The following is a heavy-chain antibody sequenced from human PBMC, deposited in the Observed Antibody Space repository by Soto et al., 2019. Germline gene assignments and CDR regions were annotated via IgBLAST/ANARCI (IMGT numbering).Heavy chain of an antibody. D-gene: IGHD3-10*01. CDR1: RGSISSDY. J-gene: IGHJ5*02. CDR2: IHRTGST. Sequence: SETLSLTCSVPRGSISSDYWSWVRQPPGKGLEWIGFIHRTGSTKYTPSLESRVTISVDTSQDQLSLRLSSVTAADTAVYYCARESARSGKHNCFEPRGQGIVANVS. CDR3: ARESARSGKHNCFEP. V-gene: IGHV4-59*01.